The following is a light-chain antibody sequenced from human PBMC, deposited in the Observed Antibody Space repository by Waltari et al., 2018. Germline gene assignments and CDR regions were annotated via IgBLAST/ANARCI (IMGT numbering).Light chain of an antibody. CDR3: QHYVRLPAT. V-gene: IGKV3-20*01. CDR2: GAS. CDR1: QSVGRS. J-gene: IGKJ1*01. Sequence: EIVLTQSPGTLSLSPGERATLSCRASQSVGRSLAWYQQIPGQAPRLLIYGASSRATDIPDRFSGSGSGTDFSLTISRLEPEDFAVYFCQHYVRLPATFGQGTKVAI.